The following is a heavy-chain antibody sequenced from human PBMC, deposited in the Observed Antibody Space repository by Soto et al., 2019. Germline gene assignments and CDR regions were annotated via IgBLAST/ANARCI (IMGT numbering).Heavy chain of an antibody. CDR3: TTGHPSLYYYDSSGYPYYYYYGMDV. CDR2: IKSKTDGGTT. V-gene: IGHV3-15*01. J-gene: IGHJ6*02. CDR1: GFTFSNAW. Sequence: PGGSLRLSCAASGFTFSNAWMSWVRQAPGKGLEWVGRIKSKTDGGTTDYAAPVKGRFTISRDDSKNTLYLQMNSLKTEDTAVYYCTTGHPSLYYYDSSGYPYYYYYGMDVWGQGTTVTVSS. D-gene: IGHD3-22*01.